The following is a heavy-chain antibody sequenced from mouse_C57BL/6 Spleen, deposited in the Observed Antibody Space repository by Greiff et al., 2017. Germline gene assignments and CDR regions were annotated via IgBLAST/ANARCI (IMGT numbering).Heavy chain of an antibody. CDR3: TRKDYGNLCAY. V-gene: IGHV1-69*01. D-gene: IGHD2-1*01. Sequence: QVQLKQPGAELVMPGASVKLSCKASGYTFTSYWMHWVKQIPGHGLEWIGEFDPSDSYTNYNQKFKGKSTLTVDKSSSPGYMKRSGPTSEDSAFYYCTRKDYGNLCAYGGQGTLVTVSA. CDR2: FDPSDSYT. J-gene: IGHJ3*01. CDR1: GYTFTSYW.